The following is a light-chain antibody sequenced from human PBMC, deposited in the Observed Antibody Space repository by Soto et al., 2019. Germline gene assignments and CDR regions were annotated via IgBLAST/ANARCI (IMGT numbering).Light chain of an antibody. V-gene: IGKV1-5*01. Sequence: DIQMTQSPSTLSASVGDRVTITCRASQNINYWLAWYQQKPGKAPKVLIYDASSLESGVPSRFRGGGSGTEFTLTISSLQPDDFATYYCQQYNTYWTFGQGTKVDIK. CDR1: QNINYW. J-gene: IGKJ1*01. CDR3: QQYNTYWT. CDR2: DAS.